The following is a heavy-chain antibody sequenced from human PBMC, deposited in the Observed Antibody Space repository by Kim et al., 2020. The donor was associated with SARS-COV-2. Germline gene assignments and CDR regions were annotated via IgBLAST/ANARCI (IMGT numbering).Heavy chain of an antibody. V-gene: IGHV4-34*01. D-gene: IGHD3-22*01. Sequence: SETLSLTCAVYGGSFSGYYWSWIRQPPGKGLEWIGEINHSGSTNYNPSLKSRVTISVDTSKNQFSLKLSSVTAADTAVYYCARVRYYDSSGYSYWGQGTLVTVSS. CDR3: ARVRYYDSSGYSY. CDR1: GGSFSGYY. J-gene: IGHJ4*02. CDR2: INHSGST.